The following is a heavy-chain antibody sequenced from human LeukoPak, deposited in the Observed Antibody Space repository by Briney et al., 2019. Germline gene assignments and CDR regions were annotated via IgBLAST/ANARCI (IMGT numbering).Heavy chain of an antibody. CDR2: INAYNGNT. CDR1: GYTFTSSG. D-gene: IGHD5-18*01. J-gene: IGHJ4*02. Sequence: ASVKVSCKASGYTFTSSGISWVRQAPGEGLEWMGWINAYNGNTNYAQNLQGRLTMTTDTSTNSAYMELRSPRSDDTAVYYCARDGTRGYSYGSDYWGQGTLVTVSS. V-gene: IGHV1-18*01. CDR3: ARDGTRGYSYGSDY.